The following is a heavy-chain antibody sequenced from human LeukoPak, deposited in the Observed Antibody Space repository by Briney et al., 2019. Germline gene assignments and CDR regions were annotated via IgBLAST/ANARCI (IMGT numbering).Heavy chain of an antibody. CDR1: GYTSTSYG. Sequence: ASVKVSCKASGYTSTSYGISWVRQAPGQGLEWMGWISAYNGNTNYAQKLQGRVTMTTDTSTSKAYMELRSLRSDDTAVYYCARFILTGYYLGIWGQGTLVTVSS. V-gene: IGHV1-18*01. J-gene: IGHJ4*02. CDR3: ARFILTGYYLGI. D-gene: IGHD3-9*01. CDR2: ISAYNGNT.